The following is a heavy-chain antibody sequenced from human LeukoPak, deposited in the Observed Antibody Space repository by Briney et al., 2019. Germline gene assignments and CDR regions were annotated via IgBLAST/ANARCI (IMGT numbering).Heavy chain of an antibody. J-gene: IGHJ4*02. V-gene: IGHV4-39*07. CDR3: ARVNFGIAAAGIQDDY. Sequence: DPSETLSLTCTVSGGSISSSSYYWGWIRQPPGKGLEWIGSIYYSGSTYYNPPLKSRVTISVDTSKNQFSLKLSSVTAADTAVYYCARVNFGIAAAGIQDDYWGQGTLVTVSS. D-gene: IGHD6-13*01. CDR1: GGSISSSSYY. CDR2: IYYSGST.